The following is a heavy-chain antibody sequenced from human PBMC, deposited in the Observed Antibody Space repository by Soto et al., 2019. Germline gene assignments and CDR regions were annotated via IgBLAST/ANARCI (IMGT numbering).Heavy chain of an antibody. CDR3: ARGAATVTPGWFDP. CDR1: GYSISSGYY. CDR2: IYHSGST. V-gene: IGHV4-38-2*01. D-gene: IGHD4-17*01. J-gene: IGHJ5*02. Sequence: SETLSLTCAVSGYSISSGYYWGWIRQPPGKGLEWIASIYHSGSTYYNPSLKSRVTISVDTSKNQFSLKLTSVTAVDTAVYYCARGAATVTPGWFDPWGQGALVTVSS.